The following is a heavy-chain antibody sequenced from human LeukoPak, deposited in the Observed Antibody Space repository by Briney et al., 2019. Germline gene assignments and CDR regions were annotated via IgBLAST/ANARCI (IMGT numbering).Heavy chain of an antibody. CDR2: IHSDGTT. V-gene: IGHV3-53*01. J-gene: IGHJ4*02. CDR3: ARVRFSALDY. CDR1: GFTFSSYG. D-gene: IGHD6-25*01. Sequence: QAGGSLRLSCAASGFTFSSYGMHWVRQAPGKGLEWVAIIHSDGTTYYADSVKGRFTFSRDSSKNTLYLQMNSLIVEDTAVYYCARVRFSALDYWGQGTLVTVSS.